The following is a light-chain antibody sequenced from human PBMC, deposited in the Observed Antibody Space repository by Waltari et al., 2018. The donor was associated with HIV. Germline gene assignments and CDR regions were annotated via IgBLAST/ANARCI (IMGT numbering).Light chain of an antibody. V-gene: IGLV3-1*01. CDR3: QAWDSHNVI. J-gene: IGLJ2*01. CDR1: KLGDKY. Sequence: SYELTQPPSVSVSPGQTAIITCSGDKLGDKYASWYQQRPGQSPVLVIYEDVKGPSGFPERCSGSNSGKTATLTISGTQAMDESDYYCQAWDSHNVIFGGGTKLTVL. CDR2: EDV.